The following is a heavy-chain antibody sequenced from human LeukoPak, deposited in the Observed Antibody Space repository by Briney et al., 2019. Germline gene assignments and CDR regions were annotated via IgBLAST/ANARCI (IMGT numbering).Heavy chain of an antibody. D-gene: IGHD2-8*02. J-gene: IGHJ6*02. V-gene: IGHV3-23*01. CDR3: AKSANFWSQFTHYYYGMDV. CDR1: GFTFSSYA. CDR2: ISGSGGST. Sequence: PGGSLRLSCAASGFTFSSYAMSWVRQAPGKGLEWVSAISGSGGSTYYADSVKGRFTISRDKSKNTLYLQMNSLRAEDTAVYYCAKSANFWSQFTHYYYGMDVWGQGTTVTVSS.